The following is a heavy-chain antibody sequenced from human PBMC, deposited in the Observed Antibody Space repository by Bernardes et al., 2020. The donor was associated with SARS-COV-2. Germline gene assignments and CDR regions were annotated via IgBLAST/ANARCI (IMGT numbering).Heavy chain of an antibody. CDR1: DGSFSGYY. J-gene: IGHJ5*02. Sequence: SETLSLTCAVYDGSFSGYYWSWIRQPPGKGLEWIGEINHSGSTNYNPSLKRRVTILEDTSKNQLSLKLNSVTAADTAVYYCARGRRYCSTTSCPYRRNWFDPWGQGTLVTVSS. CDR2: INHSGST. D-gene: IGHD2-2*01. CDR3: ARGRRYCSTTSCPYRRNWFDP. V-gene: IGHV4-34*01.